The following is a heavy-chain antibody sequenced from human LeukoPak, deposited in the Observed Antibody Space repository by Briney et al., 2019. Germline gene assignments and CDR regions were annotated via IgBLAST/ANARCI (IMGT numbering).Heavy chain of an antibody. CDR1: GGSISSGDYS. J-gene: IGHJ5*02. CDR2: IYHSGST. V-gene: IGHV4-30-2*01. Sequence: NPSQTLSLTCTVSGGSISSGDYSWSWIRQPPGKGLEWIGYIYHSGSTYYNPSLKSRVTISVDRSKNQFSLKLSSVTAADTAVYYCARVLRFGFDPWGQGTLVTVSS. CDR3: ARVLRFGFDP. D-gene: IGHD5-12*01.